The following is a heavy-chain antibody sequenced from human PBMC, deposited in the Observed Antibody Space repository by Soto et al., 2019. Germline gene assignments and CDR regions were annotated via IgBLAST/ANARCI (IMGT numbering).Heavy chain of an antibody. Sequence: PGESLKISCKGSGYSFTNYWIGWVRQMPGKGLEWMGIIYPGDSDTRYSPSFQGQVTISADKSISTAYLQWSSLKASDTAMYYCARRRGIAVAGTSSYYYGMDAWGQGTTVTVSS. CDR3: ARRRGIAVAGTSSYYYGMDA. D-gene: IGHD6-19*01. V-gene: IGHV5-51*01. J-gene: IGHJ6*02. CDR1: GYSFTNYW. CDR2: IYPGDSDT.